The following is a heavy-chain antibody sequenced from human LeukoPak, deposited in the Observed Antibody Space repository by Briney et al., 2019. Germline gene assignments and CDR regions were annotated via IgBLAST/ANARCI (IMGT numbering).Heavy chain of an antibody. V-gene: IGHV4-39*07. CDR1: GGSSSSSSYY. D-gene: IGHD4-23*01. Sequence: SETLSLTCTVSGGSSSSSSYYWGWIRQPPGKGLEWIGEINHSGSTNYNPSLKSRVTISVDASKNQFSLKLSSVTAADTAVYYCARRRRMYGGNHYYYYMDVWGKGTTVTISS. CDR2: INHSGST. J-gene: IGHJ6*03. CDR3: ARRRRMYGGNHYYYYMDV.